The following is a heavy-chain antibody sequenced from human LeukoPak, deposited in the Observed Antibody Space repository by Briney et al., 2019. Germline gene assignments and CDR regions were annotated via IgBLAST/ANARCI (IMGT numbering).Heavy chain of an antibody. CDR1: GSSISSGSYY. Sequence: TSETLSLTCTVSGSSISSGSYYWSWIRQPAGKGLEWIGRIYTSGSTNYNPSLESRVTISVDTSKNQFSLKLSSVTAADTAVYYCARDHGYSYGYSLNGHFDYWGQGTLVTVSS. CDR2: IYTSGST. CDR3: ARDHGYSYGYSLNGHFDY. V-gene: IGHV4-61*02. J-gene: IGHJ4*02. D-gene: IGHD5-18*01.